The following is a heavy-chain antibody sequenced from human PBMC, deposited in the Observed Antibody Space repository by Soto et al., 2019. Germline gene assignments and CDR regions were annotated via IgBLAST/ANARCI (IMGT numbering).Heavy chain of an antibody. J-gene: IGHJ6*02. CDR2: FYYSGST. CDR3: EGLGGYCRCTSYHGYYALDV. CDR1: GGSISSGPYS. V-gene: IGHV4-39*01. Sequence: QLQLQESGPGLVKPSETLSLTCTVSGGSISSGPYSWGWIRQPPGKGLEWIGTFYYSGSTHYNPSLERRLSMSVDQSKDQFSLKVCSLTAADTAIYYCEGLGGYCRCTSYHGYYALDVWGQGTTVTVSS. D-gene: IGHD2-2*01.